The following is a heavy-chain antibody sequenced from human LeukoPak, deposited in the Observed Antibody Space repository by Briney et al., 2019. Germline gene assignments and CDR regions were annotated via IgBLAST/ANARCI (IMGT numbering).Heavy chain of an antibody. D-gene: IGHD3-22*01. CDR3: ARDLGTIVVGYYFDY. CDR2: ISAYNGNT. J-gene: IGHJ4*02. V-gene: IGHV1-18*01. CDR1: GGTFSSYA. Sequence: RASVKVSCKASGGTFSSYAIRWVRQAPGEGLEWMGWISAYNGNTNYAQKLQGRVTMTTDTSTSTAYMELRSLRSDDTAVYYCARDLGTIVVGYYFDYWGQGTLVTVSS.